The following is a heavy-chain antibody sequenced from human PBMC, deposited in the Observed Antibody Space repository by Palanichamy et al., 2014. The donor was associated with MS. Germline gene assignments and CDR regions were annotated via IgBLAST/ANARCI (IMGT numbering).Heavy chain of an antibody. CDR3: ARDTGGGFDY. Sequence: EVKLVESGGGLVXPGGSLRLSCLASGFSFTRYDMQWVRQAPGKGLEWVSGIGTADDTYYLDSVKGRFIISREDAKNSLYLQMNSLRAEDTAVYYCARDTGGGFDYWGQGILVTVSS. D-gene: IGHD3-16*01. V-gene: IGHV3-13*01. CDR2: IGTADDT. CDR1: GFSFTRYD. J-gene: IGHJ4*02.